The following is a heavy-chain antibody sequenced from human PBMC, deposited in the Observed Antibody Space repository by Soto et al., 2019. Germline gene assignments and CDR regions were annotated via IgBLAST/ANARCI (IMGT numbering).Heavy chain of an antibody. Sequence: GASVKVSCKASGYTFTSYGISWVRQAPGQGLEWMGWISAYNGNTNYAQKLQGRVTMTTDTSTSTAYMELRSLRSDDTAVYYCATGGLSGSYHPWYFDYWGQGTLVTVSS. D-gene: IGHD1-26*01. J-gene: IGHJ4*02. CDR3: ATGGLSGSYHPWYFDY. V-gene: IGHV1-18*01. CDR2: ISAYNGNT. CDR1: GYTFTSYG.